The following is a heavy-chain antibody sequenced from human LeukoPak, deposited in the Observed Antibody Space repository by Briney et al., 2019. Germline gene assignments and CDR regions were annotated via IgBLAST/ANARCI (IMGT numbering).Heavy chain of an antibody. Sequence: GGSLRLSCAASGFTFRRHWMSWVRQAPGKGLEWVTVISDDGNNKYFADSVRGRFTISRDNSKNTLYLQMNSLRAEDTAVYYCAKGGPHYGSGSYYAFDYWGQGTLVTVSS. CDR3: AKGGPHYGSGSYYAFDY. CDR1: GFTFRRHW. CDR2: ISDDGNNK. V-gene: IGHV3-30*18. D-gene: IGHD3-10*01. J-gene: IGHJ4*02.